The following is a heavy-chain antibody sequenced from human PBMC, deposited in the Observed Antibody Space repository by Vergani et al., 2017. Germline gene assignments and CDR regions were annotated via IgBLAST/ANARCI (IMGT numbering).Heavy chain of an antibody. D-gene: IGHD3-3*01. Sequence: QVQLVQSGGGVVQAGGSLRISCAASGFAFNYFALHWVRQAPGKGLEWVAVISFDGNSKYSIDSVKGRFTISRDNVKNTLYLQMNSLRAEDTAVYYCARDLLPTIFGVVLNNWFDPWGQGTLVTVSS. CDR2: ISFDGNSK. CDR3: ARDLLPTIFGVVLNNWFDP. J-gene: IGHJ5*02. CDR1: GFAFNYFA. V-gene: IGHV3-30*07.